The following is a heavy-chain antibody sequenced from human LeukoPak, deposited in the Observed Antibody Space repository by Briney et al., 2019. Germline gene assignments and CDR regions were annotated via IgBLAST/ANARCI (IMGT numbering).Heavy chain of an antibody. V-gene: IGHV6-1*01. CDR1: GDSVSSNSAT. D-gene: IGHD6-19*01. J-gene: IGHJ4*02. CDR2: TYYGSKWYN. Sequence: SQTLSLTCAISGDSVSSNSATWNWIRQSPSRGLEWLGRTYYGSKWYNEYAVSVKSRITINPDTSKNQFSLQLNSVTPEDTAVYYCVRDSGWQFDYRGQGTLVTVSS. CDR3: VRDSGWQFDY.